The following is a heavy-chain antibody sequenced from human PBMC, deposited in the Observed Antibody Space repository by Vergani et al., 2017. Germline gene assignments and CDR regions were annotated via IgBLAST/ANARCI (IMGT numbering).Heavy chain of an antibody. J-gene: IGHJ3*01. D-gene: IGHD4-23*01. CDR2: IYVSGIT. CDR1: GASINNDFYY. Sequence: QVQLQESGPGLVKPSQTLSLTCTVSGASINNDFYYWHWIRQPAGKGLEWIGRIYVSGITDYNSSLQSRVSMSVDTSKNQFSLTLTSVTAADTAVYYCARDNKQLRPRAFDLRGQGTMVTVSS. CDR3: ARDNKQLRPRAFDL. V-gene: IGHV4-61*02.